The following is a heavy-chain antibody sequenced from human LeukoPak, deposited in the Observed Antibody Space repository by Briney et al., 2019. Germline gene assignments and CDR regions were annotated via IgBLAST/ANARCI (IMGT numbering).Heavy chain of an antibody. D-gene: IGHD3-22*01. V-gene: IGHV3-20*04. CDR1: GFTFDDYG. CDR3: ARERAQYNYYYDSSGYYFDY. J-gene: IGHJ4*02. CDR2: INWNGGST. Sequence: GGSLRLSCAASGFTFDDYGMSWVRQAPGKGLEWVSGINWNGGSTGYADSVKGRFTISRDNAKNSLYLQMNSLRAEDTALYYCARERAQYNYYYDSSGYYFDYWGQGTLVTVSS.